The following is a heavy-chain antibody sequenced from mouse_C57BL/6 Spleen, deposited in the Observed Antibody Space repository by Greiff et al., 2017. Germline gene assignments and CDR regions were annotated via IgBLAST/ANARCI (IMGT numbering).Heavy chain of an antibody. CDR3: ARRWYYGSSSYWYFDV. CDR2: ISSGSSTI. D-gene: IGHD1-1*01. J-gene: IGHJ1*03. Sequence: EVKLVESGGGLVKPGGSLTLSCAASGFTFSDYGMRWVRPAPEKGLELVAYISSGSSTIYYADTVKGRFTISRDNAKNTLFLQMTSLRSEDTAMYYCARRWYYGSSSYWYFDVWGTGTTVTVSS. V-gene: IGHV5-17*01. CDR1: GFTFSDYG.